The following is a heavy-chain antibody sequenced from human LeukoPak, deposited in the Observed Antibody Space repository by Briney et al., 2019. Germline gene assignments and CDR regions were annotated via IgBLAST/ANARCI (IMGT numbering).Heavy chain of an antibody. J-gene: IGHJ5*02. V-gene: IGHV3-13*01. Sequence: GGSLRLSCAASGFTFSRYGMHWVRQATGKGLEWVSAIGTAGDTYYPGSVKGRFTISRENAKNSLYLQMNSLRAEDTAVYYCARVLLRLGELSLDPWGQGTLVTVSS. CDR3: ARVLLRLGELSLDP. CDR2: IGTAGDT. D-gene: IGHD3-16*02. CDR1: GFTFSRYG.